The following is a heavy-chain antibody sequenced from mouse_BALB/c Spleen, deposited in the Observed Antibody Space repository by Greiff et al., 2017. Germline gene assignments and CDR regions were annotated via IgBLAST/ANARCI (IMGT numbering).Heavy chain of an antibody. CDR1: GYTFTDYE. Sequence: VQLQQSGAELVRPGASVTLSCKASGYTFTDYEMHWVKQTPVHGLEWIGAIDPETGGTAYNQKFKGKATLTADKSSSTAYMELRSLTSEDSAVYYCTRWGDYWGQGTTLTVSS. CDR3: TRWGDY. V-gene: IGHV1-15*01. J-gene: IGHJ2*01. CDR2: IDPETGGT.